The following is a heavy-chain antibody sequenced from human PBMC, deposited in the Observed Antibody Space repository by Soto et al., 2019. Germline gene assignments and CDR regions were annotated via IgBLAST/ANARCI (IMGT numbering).Heavy chain of an antibody. CDR2: LIGGHYGT. D-gene: IGHD3-10*01. V-gene: IGHV3-23*01. CDR3: AKGKSTGDIDWFDP. Sequence: QPGGSLRLSCTASGFTLQNYAMAWVRQAPGKGLEWVSTLIGGHYGTAYSYSVKGRSTVSRDNSKNCLYLQMNSLGVEDTAMYFCAKGKSTGDIDWFDPWGQGSLVTVSS. J-gene: IGHJ5*02. CDR1: GFTLQNYA.